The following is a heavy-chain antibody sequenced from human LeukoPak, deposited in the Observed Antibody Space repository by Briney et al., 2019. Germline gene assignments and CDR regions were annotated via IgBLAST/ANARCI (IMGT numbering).Heavy chain of an antibody. CDR3: VRPVNYGDHGDY. V-gene: IGHV5-51*01. Sequence: GESLKISCKGSGYSFSSYWIGWVRQMPGKGLEWMGIIYPGDSDSRYSPSFQGQVTISADKSISTAYLQWSSLRASDTAMYYCVRPVNYGDHGDYWGQGTLVTVSS. CDR1: GYSFSSYW. CDR2: IYPGDSDS. D-gene: IGHD4-17*01. J-gene: IGHJ4*02.